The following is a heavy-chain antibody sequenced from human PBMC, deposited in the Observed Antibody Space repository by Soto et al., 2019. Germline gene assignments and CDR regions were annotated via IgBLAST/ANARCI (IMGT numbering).Heavy chain of an antibody. Sequence: ASVKVSCKASGYTFTSYYMHWVRQAPGQGLEWMGIINPSGGSTSYAQKFQGRVTMTRDSSTSTVYMELRRLRSEDTAVYYCAIAVVAGKTRFDYWGQETRVTVSS. V-gene: IGHV1-46*01. CDR1: GYTFTSYY. CDR2: INPSGGST. CDR3: AIAVVAGKTRFDY. J-gene: IGHJ4*02. D-gene: IGHD2-15*01.